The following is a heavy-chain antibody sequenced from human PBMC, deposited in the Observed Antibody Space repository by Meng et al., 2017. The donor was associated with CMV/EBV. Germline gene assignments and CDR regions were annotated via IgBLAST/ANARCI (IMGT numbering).Heavy chain of an antibody. CDR1: GGSISSYY. D-gene: IGHD6-6*01. CDR2: IYYSGST. CDR3: ARDGGIAARYYFDY. V-gene: IGHV4-59*01. Sequence: SETLSLTCTVSGGSISSYYWSWIRQPPGKGLEWIGYIYYSGSTNYNPSLKSRVTISVDTSKNQFSLKLSSVIAADTAVYYCARDGGIAARYYFDYWGQGTLVTVSS. J-gene: IGHJ4*02.